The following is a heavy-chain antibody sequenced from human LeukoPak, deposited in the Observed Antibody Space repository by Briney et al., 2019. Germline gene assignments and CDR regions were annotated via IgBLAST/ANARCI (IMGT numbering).Heavy chain of an antibody. CDR3: AREAMVRGVIIEAHYYYYYMDV. V-gene: IGHV1-69*13. CDR1: GGTFSSYA. CDR2: IIPIFGTA. D-gene: IGHD3-10*01. J-gene: IGHJ6*03. Sequence: SSVKVSCKPSGGTFSSYAISWVLQPPGPGLEGMGGIIPIFGTANYAQKFQGRATITADGSTSTAYKELSSLRSEDTAVYYCAREAMVRGVIIEAHYYYYYMDVWGKGTTVTVSS.